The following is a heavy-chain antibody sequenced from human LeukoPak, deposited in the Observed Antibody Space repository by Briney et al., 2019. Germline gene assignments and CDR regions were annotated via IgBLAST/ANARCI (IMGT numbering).Heavy chain of an antibody. D-gene: IGHD3-10*01. CDR2: INHSGST. J-gene: IGHJ6*03. V-gene: IGHV4-39*07. Sequence: NPSETLSLTCTVSGGSISSSNYYWGWIRQPPGKGLEWIGEINHSGSTNYNPSLKSRVTISVDTSKNQFSLKLSSVTAADTAVYYCAREIGLWYYYYMDVWGKGTTVTISS. CDR1: GGSISSSNYY. CDR3: AREIGLWYYYYMDV.